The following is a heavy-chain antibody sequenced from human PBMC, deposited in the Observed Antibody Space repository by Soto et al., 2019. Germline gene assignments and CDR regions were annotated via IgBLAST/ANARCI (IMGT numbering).Heavy chain of an antibody. CDR2: IHSSGST. CDR1: GASMNSYH. D-gene: IGHD6-13*01. CDR3: ARDQGVAAAGITCFDP. J-gene: IGHJ5*02. Sequence: SETLSLTCTVSGASMNSYHWSWIRQPAGKGLEWIGHIHSSGSTNYNPSLESRVTMSVDTSKNQFSLRLMSLTAADTAVYYCARDQGVAAAGITCFDPWGQGSLVTVSS. V-gene: IGHV4-4*07.